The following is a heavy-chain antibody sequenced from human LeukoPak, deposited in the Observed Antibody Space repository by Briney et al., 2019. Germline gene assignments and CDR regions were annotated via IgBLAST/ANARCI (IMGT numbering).Heavy chain of an antibody. J-gene: IGHJ4*02. Sequence: GGSLRLSCVASGFTFRSYAVSWFRQAPGKGLEWVSTLTRSGADTYYADSVRGRFTISKDSSKNTLQMNSLSAEDTALYYCVKHSGDFYGNSDYWGQGILVTVSS. CDR3: VKHSGDFYGNSDY. D-gene: IGHD1-1*01. V-gene: IGHV3-23*01. CDR2: LTRSGADT. CDR1: GFTFRSYA.